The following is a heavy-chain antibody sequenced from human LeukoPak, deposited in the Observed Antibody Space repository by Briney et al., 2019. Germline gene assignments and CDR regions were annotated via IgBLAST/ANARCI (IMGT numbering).Heavy chain of an antibody. CDR1: GFTVSSNY. Sequence: GSLRLSCAASGFTVSSNYMSWVRQAPGKGLEWVSVIYSGGTTYYADSVKGRFTISRDNSKNTLYLQMNSLRAEDTAVYYCAKDLWDYYDSSGYQFDYWGQGALVTVSS. CDR2: IYSGGTT. J-gene: IGHJ4*02. V-gene: IGHV3-66*01. D-gene: IGHD3-22*01. CDR3: AKDLWDYYDSSGYQFDY.